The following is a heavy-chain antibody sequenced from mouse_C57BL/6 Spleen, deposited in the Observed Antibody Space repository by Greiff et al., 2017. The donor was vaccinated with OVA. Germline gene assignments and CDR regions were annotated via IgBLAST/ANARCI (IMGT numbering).Heavy chain of an antibody. CDR3: ARHEDRDYGSSYFDY. J-gene: IGHJ2*01. D-gene: IGHD1-1*01. CDR2: FYPGSGSI. CDR1: GYTFTEYT. Sequence: VKLQESGAELVKPWASVKLSCKASGYTFTEYTIHWVKQRSGQGLEWIGWFYPGSGSIKYNEKFKDKATLTADKSSSTVYMELSRLTSEDSAVYFCARHEDRDYGSSYFDYWGQGTTLTVSS. V-gene: IGHV1-62-2*01.